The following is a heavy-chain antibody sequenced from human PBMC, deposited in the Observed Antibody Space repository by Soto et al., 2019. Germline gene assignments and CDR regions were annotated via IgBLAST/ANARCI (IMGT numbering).Heavy chain of an antibody. Sequence: SETLSLTCAVSGDSVSNDNYYWSWVRQPPGKGLEWIGYIYYSGTTNYNSYLKSRLSLSVDMSKNQFSLKLASVTAADTAVYFCARSQRGRTAFTFDYWGQGALVTVSS. V-gene: IGHV4-61*01. CDR3: ARSQRGRTAFTFDY. J-gene: IGHJ4*02. CDR2: IYYSGTT. CDR1: GDSVSNDNYY. D-gene: IGHD3-16*01.